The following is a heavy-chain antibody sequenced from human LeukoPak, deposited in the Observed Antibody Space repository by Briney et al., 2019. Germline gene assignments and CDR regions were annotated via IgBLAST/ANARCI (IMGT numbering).Heavy chain of an antibody. D-gene: IGHD3-22*01. Sequence: SETLSLTCAVYGGSFSGYYWSWIRQPPGKGLEWIGEIYHSGSTNYNPSLKSRVTISVDTSKNQFSLKLSSVTAADTAVYYYARGVGYDSSGYYYVFDYWGQGTLVTVSS. J-gene: IGHJ4*02. CDR3: ARGVGYDSSGYYYVFDY. CDR1: GGSFSGYY. V-gene: IGHV4-34*01. CDR2: IYHSGST.